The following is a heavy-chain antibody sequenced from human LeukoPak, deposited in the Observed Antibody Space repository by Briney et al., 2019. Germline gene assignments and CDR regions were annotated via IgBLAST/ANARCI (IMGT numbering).Heavy chain of an antibody. CDR2: IIPIFGTA. V-gene: IGHV1-69*13. J-gene: IGHJ4*02. Sequence: SVKVSCKASGGTFSSYAISWVRQAPGQGLEWMGGIIPIFGTANYAQKFQGRVTITADESTSTAYMELSSLRSDDTAVYYCAIDYGDYSFFDYWGQGTLVTVSS. CDR1: GGTFSSYA. D-gene: IGHD4-17*01. CDR3: AIDYGDYSFFDY.